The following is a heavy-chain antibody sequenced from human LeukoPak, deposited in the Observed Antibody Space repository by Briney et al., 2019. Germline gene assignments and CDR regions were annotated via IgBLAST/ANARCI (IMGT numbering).Heavy chain of an antibody. CDR3: ARDSSQWLVRRGIDY. D-gene: IGHD6-19*01. J-gene: IGHJ4*02. CDR2: ISSSGSTI. CDR1: GFTFSDYY. Sequence: PGGSLRLSCAASGFTFSDYYMSWIRQAPGKGLEWVSYISSSGSTIYYADSVKGRFTISRDNAKNSLYLQMNSLRAEDTAVYYCARDSSQWLVRRGIDYWGQGTLVTVSS. V-gene: IGHV3-11*01.